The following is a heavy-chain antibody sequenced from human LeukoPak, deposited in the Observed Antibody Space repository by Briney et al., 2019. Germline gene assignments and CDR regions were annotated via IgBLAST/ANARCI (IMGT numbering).Heavy chain of an antibody. J-gene: IGHJ6*03. CDR3: AKFVNYGNYYYYYYIDV. CDR2: ISEGGDNT. Sequence: PGGSLRLSCAASGFTFSRYAMSWVRQGPGKGLEWVSLISEGGDNTYYADSVKGRFTISRDNSKNTLYLQMNSLSAEDTAVYYCAKFVNYGNYYYYYYIDVWGKGTTVTVSS. V-gene: IGHV3-23*01. CDR1: GFTFSRYA. D-gene: IGHD3-10*01.